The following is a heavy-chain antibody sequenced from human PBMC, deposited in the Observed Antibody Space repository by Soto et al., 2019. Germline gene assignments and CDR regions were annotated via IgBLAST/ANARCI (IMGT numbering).Heavy chain of an antibody. Sequence: PGGSLRLSCAASGFTFSSYAMHWVRQAPGKGLEWVAFISYDASKKYYADSVKGRFTISRDNSKNSLYLQVNTLRAEDTAVYYCARDWVSVDTPMGRHPDVWGQGTTVTVSS. V-gene: IGHV3-30-3*01. CDR1: GFTFSSYA. CDR2: ISYDASKK. D-gene: IGHD5-18*01. CDR3: ARDWVSVDTPMGRHPDV. J-gene: IGHJ6*02.